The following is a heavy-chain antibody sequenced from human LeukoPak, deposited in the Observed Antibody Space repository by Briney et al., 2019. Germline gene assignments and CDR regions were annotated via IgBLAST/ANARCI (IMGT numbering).Heavy chain of an antibody. V-gene: IGHV4-39*07. D-gene: IGHD1-26*01. Sequence: SETLSLTCTVSGGSISSSSYYWGWIRQPPGKGLEWIGSIYYSGSTYYNPSLKSRVTISVDTSKNQFSLKLSSVTAADTAVYYCARVGGVGADFDYWGQGTLVTVSS. J-gene: IGHJ4*02. CDR2: IYYSGST. CDR3: ARVGGVGADFDY. CDR1: GGSISSSSYY.